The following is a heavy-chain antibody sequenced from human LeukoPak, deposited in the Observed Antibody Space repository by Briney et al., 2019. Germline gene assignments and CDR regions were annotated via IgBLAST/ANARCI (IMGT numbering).Heavy chain of an antibody. D-gene: IGHD6-19*01. CDR3: ARGAGWYGYYFDY. CDR2: IKQDGSEK. CDR1: GFTFSSYW. Sequence: GGSLRLSCAASGFTFSSYWMSWVRQAPGKGREWVANIKQDGSEKYYVDSVKGRFTISRDNAKNSLYLQMNSLRAEDTAVYYCARGAGWYGYYFDYWGQGTLVTVSS. J-gene: IGHJ4*02. V-gene: IGHV3-7*01.